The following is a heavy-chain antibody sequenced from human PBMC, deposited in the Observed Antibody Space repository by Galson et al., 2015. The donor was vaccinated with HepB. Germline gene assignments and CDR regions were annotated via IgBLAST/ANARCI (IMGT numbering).Heavy chain of an antibody. V-gene: IGHV4-39*01. CDR3: ARHPLRGSSWYGGGWFDP. J-gene: IGHJ5*02. CDR1: GGSISSSSYY. Sequence: TLSLTCTVSGGSISSSSYYWGWIRQPPGKGLEWIGSIYYSGSTYYNPSLKSRVTISVDASKNQFSLKLSSVTATDTAVYYCARHPLRGSSWYGGGWFDPWGQGTLVTVSS. D-gene: IGHD6-13*01. CDR2: IYYSGST.